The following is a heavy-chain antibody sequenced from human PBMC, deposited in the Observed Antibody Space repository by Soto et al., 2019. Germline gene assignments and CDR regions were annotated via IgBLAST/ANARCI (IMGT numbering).Heavy chain of an antibody. CDR3: ARVWRIAAAGTWGNWFDP. D-gene: IGHD6-13*01. CDR2: IYYSGST. J-gene: IGHJ5*02. V-gene: IGHV4-31*03. CDR1: GGSISSGGYY. Sequence: SETLSLTCTVSGGSISSGGYYWSWIRQHPGKGLEWIGYIYYSGSTYYNPSLKSRVTISVDTSKNQFSLKLSSVTAADTAVYYCARVWRIAAAGTWGNWFDPWGQGTLVTVSS.